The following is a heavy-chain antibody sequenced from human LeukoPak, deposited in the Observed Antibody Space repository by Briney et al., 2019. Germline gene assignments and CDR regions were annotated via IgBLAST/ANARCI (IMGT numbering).Heavy chain of an antibody. Sequence: SETLSLTCTVSGGSISSGSYYWGWIRQPPGKGLEWIGSIYYSGSTYYNPSLKSRVTISVDTSKNQFSLKLSSVTAADTAVYYCARDRGDILTVGDYWGQGTLVTVSS. V-gene: IGHV4-39*07. CDR2: IYYSGST. CDR1: GGSISSGSYY. J-gene: IGHJ4*02. CDR3: ARDRGDILTVGDY. D-gene: IGHD3-9*01.